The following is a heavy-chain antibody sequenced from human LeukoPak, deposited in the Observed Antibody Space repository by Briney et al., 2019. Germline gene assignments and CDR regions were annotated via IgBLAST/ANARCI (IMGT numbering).Heavy chain of an antibody. CDR3: ARDSSSSSLADP. J-gene: IGHJ5*02. Sequence: ASVKVSCKASGYSVTSSFMHWVRQAPGQGLEWMGIINPSGGSPTYAQKFQGRVTMTRDTSTSTVYMELSSLRSEDTPMYYCARDSSSSSLADPWGQGTLVTVSS. CDR1: GYSVTSSF. D-gene: IGHD2-2*01. V-gene: IGHV1-46*01. CDR2: INPSGGSP.